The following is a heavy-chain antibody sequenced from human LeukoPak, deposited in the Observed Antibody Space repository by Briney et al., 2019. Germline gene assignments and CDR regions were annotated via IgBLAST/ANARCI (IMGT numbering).Heavy chain of an antibody. CDR1: GFTFSTHG. Sequence: GGTLRLSCAGSGFTFSTHGMNWVRQAPGKGLEWVSGVTPSGDPTYYADSVKGRFTISRDNAKNSLYLQMNSLTAEDTAVHYCVRAYHPGGWFDPWGQGTLVTVSS. D-gene: IGHD2-21*01. J-gene: IGHJ5*02. CDR2: VTPSGDPT. V-gene: IGHV3-21*01. CDR3: VRAYHPGGWFDP.